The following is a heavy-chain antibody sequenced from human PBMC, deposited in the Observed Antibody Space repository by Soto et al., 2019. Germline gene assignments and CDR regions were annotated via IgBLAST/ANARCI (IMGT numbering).Heavy chain of an antibody. J-gene: IGHJ6*02. V-gene: IGHV1-3*01. CDR1: GYTFTIYT. D-gene: IGHD6-19*01. CDR2: INAGNGNT. CDR3: ARDGYSSGWYDYYYGLDV. Sequence: ASVKGSCKASGYTFTIYTMHWVRQAPGQRLEWMGWINAGNGNTKYSQKFQGRVTITRDTSASTAYMELSSLRSEDTAVYYCARDGYSSGWYDYYYGLDVWGQGTTVTGSS.